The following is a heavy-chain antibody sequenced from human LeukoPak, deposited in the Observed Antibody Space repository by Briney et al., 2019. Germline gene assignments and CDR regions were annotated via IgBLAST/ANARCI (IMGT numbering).Heavy chain of an antibody. V-gene: IGHV1-69*06. J-gene: IGHJ6*03. CDR2: IIPIFGTA. CDR1: GGTFSSYA. D-gene: IGHD5-12*01. CDR3: GTYQRGYSGYADYYYYYMDV. Sequence: SVKVSCKASGGTFSSYAISWVRQAPGQGLEWMGGIIPIFGTANYAQKFQGRVTITADKSTSTAYMELSSLRSEDTAVYYCGTYQRGYSGYADYYYYYMDVWGKGTTVTVSS.